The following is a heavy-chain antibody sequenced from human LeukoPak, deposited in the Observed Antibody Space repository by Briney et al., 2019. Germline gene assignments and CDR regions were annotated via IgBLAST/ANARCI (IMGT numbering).Heavy chain of an antibody. Sequence: GASVKVSCKVSGYTLTELSMHWVRQAPGKGLEWMGGFDPEDGETIYAQKFQGRVTMTEDTSTDTAYMELSSLRSEDTAVYYCATVLMVRGVIDNYYFDYWGQGTLVTVSS. J-gene: IGHJ4*02. CDR2: FDPEDGET. CDR1: GYTLTELS. D-gene: IGHD3-10*01. V-gene: IGHV1-24*01. CDR3: ATVLMVRGVIDNYYFDY.